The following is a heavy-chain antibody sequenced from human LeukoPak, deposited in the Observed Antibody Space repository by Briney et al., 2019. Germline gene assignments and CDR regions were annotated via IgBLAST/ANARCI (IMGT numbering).Heavy chain of an antibody. Sequence: PGGSLRLSCAAPGFTFSSYGMHWVRQAPGKGLEWVAVISYDGSNKYYADSVKGRFTISRDNSKNTLYLQMNSLRAEDTAVYYCAKDSRRYCSSTSCYTTDYWGQGTLVTVSS. J-gene: IGHJ4*02. CDR3: AKDSRRYCSSTSCYTTDY. V-gene: IGHV3-30*18. CDR2: ISYDGSNK. CDR1: GFTFSSYG. D-gene: IGHD2-2*02.